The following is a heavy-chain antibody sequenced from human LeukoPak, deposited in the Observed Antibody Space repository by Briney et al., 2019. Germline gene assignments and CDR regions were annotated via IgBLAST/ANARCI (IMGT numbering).Heavy chain of an antibody. CDR1: GFTFSSYA. V-gene: IGHV3-23*01. J-gene: IGHJ4*02. CDR2: ISTSGGST. Sequence: GGSLRPSCAASGFTFSSYAMSWVRQAPGKGLQWVSGISTSGGSTYYADSVKGRFTISRDNSKNSMYLQMNSLRAEDTAVYYCAKAMGTVAARPLDFWGQGTLVTVSS. D-gene: IGHD6-6*01. CDR3: AKAMGTVAARPLDF.